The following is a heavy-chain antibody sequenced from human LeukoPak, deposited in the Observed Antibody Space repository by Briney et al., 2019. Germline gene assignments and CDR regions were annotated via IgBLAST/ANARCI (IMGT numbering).Heavy chain of an antibody. CDR1: GFTFSSYA. J-gene: IGHJ6*04. CDR2: ISGGGGST. Sequence: GGSLRLSCTASGFTFSSYAMSWVRQAPGEGLEWVSGISGGGGSTYYADSVKGRFTISRDNSKNTLYLQINSLRAEDTAMYFCAKERSGSSLEVWGKGTTVTVSS. D-gene: IGHD5-12*01. V-gene: IGHV3-23*01. CDR3: AKERSGSSLEV.